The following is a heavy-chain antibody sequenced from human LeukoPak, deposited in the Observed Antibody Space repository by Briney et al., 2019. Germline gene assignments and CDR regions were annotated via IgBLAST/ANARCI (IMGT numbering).Heavy chain of an antibody. V-gene: IGHV3-21*01. Sequence: GGSLRLSCAASGFTFSSYSMNWVRQAPGKGLEWVSSISSSSSYIYYADSVKGRFTISRDNSKNTLYLQMNSLRAEDTAVYYCARDMYYGSGSNNWFDPWGQGTLVTVSS. CDR1: GFTFSSYS. D-gene: IGHD3-10*01. J-gene: IGHJ5*02. CDR2: ISSSSSYI. CDR3: ARDMYYGSGSNNWFDP.